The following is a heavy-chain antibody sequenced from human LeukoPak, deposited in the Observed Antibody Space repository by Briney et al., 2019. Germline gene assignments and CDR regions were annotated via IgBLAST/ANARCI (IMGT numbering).Heavy chain of an antibody. J-gene: IGHJ4*02. CDR3: ARGNSGAVAGLFDY. V-gene: IGHV3-7*01. D-gene: IGHD6-19*01. CDR2: IKQDGSEK. CDR1: GFTFSSYW. Sequence: GGSLRLSCAASGFTFSSYWMNWVRQAPGKGLEWVANIKQDGSEKNYVDSVKGRFIISRDNAKNSVYLQMNSLRAEDTAIYYCARGNSGAVAGLFDYWGQGTLVTVSS.